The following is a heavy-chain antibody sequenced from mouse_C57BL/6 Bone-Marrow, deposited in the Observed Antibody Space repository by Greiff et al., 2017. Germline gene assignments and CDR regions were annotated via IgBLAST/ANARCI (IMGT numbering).Heavy chain of an antibody. J-gene: IGHJ1*03. Sequence: EVKLEESGEGLVKPGGSLKLSCAASGFTFSSYAMSWVRQTPEKRLEWVAYISRGGDYIYYADTVKGRFTISRANARNTLYLQLRSLQSEDTAMYYCTRERLTGTRYWYFDVWGTGTTVTVSS. V-gene: IGHV5-9-1*02. CDR3: TRERLTGTRYWYFDV. CDR2: ISRGGDYI. CDR1: GFTFSSYA. D-gene: IGHD4-1*01.